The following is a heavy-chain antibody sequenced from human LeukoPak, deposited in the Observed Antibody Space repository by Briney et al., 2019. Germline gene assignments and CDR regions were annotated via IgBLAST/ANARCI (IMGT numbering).Heavy chain of an antibody. Sequence: GGSLRLSCAASGFSVSGDYMSWVRQAPGKGLEWVSVIYNDGRASYADSVKGRFIISRDNSRNTLYLQMNSLRAEDTAVYYCARDRPGGSYLDFDYWGQGTLVTVSS. CDR2: IYNDGRA. V-gene: IGHV3-66*01. CDR3: ARDRPGGSYLDFDY. J-gene: IGHJ4*02. CDR1: GFSVSGDY. D-gene: IGHD1-26*01.